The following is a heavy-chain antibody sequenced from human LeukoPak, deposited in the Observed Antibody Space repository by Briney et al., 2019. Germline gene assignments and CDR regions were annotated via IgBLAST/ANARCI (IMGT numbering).Heavy chain of an antibody. CDR2: IYSGGST. D-gene: IGHD3-22*01. J-gene: IGHJ1*01. Sequence: GGSLRLSCAASGFTVSSNYMSWVRQAPGKGLEWVSVIYSGGSTYYADSVKGRFTISRDNSKNTLYLQMNSLRAEDTAVYYCAGPYESSWGHFQHWGQGTLVTVSS. V-gene: IGHV3-66*02. CDR3: AGPYESSWGHFQH. CDR1: GFTVSSNY.